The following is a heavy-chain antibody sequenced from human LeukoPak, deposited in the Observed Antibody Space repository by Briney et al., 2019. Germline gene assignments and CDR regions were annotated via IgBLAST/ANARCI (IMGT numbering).Heavy chain of an antibody. CDR1: GFTSSRYR. V-gene: IGHV3-7*01. J-gene: IGHJ5*02. CDR2: IKKVGSEK. Sequence: GGSLRLSCAASGFTSSRYRMRWVRQAPREGREWVANIKKVGSEKYYVDSVKGRFTISRDNAKNSLYLQMNSLRAEDTAVYYCARGGYYGSGSYYPPYNWFDPWGQGTLVTVSS. CDR3: ARGGYYGSGSYYPPYNWFDP. D-gene: IGHD3-10*01.